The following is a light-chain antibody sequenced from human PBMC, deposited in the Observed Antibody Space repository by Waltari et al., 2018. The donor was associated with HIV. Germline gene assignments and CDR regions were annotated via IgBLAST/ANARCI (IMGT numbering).Light chain of an antibody. CDR2: DVS. V-gene: IGLV2-14*03. Sequence: QSALTQPASVSGSPGQSITISCTGSGSDIGGYNYVSWYQHYPGKAPKLIIYDVSRRPSVVSNRFSGSKSGNTASRTISGLRAEDEADYYCSSYTSITLIFGGGTKLTVL. J-gene: IGLJ2*01. CDR3: SSYTSITLI. CDR1: GSDIGGYNY.